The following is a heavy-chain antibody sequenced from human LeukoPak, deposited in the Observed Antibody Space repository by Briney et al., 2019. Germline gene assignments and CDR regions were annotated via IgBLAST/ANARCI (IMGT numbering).Heavy chain of an antibody. CDR3: AKSGGVVRMHCSSTSCPLTYYYYYYYMDV. J-gene: IGHJ6*03. V-gene: IGHV3-23*01. CDR1: GFTFTSYG. D-gene: IGHD2-2*01. Sequence: GATLRLSCAASGFTFTSYGMSWVRQAPGKGLEWFSAISGSGGSTYYADSVKGRFTISRDYSKNTLYLQMNSMRAEDTAVYYCAKSGGVVRMHCSSTSCPLTYYYYYYYMDVWGQGTMVTVSS. CDR2: ISGSGGST.